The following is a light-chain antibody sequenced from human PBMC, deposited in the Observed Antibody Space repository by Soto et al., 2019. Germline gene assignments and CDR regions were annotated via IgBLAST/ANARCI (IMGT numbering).Light chain of an antibody. Sequence: QSVLTQPASVSGSPGQSITISCTGTSSDIDAYNYVSWYQQHPGKAPKLMIYDVSNRPSGISNRFSGSKSGNTASLTISGVQAEDEADYYCGSYTTSSNYVFGTGTKVTVL. V-gene: IGLV2-14*01. J-gene: IGLJ1*01. CDR2: DVS. CDR3: GSYTTSSNYV. CDR1: SSDIDAYNY.